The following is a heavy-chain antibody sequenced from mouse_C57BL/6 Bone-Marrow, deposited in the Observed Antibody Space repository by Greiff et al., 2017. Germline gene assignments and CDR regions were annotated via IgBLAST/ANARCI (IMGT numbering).Heavy chain of an antibody. CDR1: GFNIKDDY. V-gene: IGHV14-4*01. J-gene: IGHJ3*01. CDR3: TPLAWFAY. CDR2: IVPENGDT. Sequence: VQLQQSGAELVRPGASVKLSCTASGFNIKDDYMHWVKQRPEQGLEWIGWIVPENGDTEYASKFQGKATITADTSSNTAYLQLSSLTSEDTAVYYCTPLAWFAYWGQGTLVTVSA.